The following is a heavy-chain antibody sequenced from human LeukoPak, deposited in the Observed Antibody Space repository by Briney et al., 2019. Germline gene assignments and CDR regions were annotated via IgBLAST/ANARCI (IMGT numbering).Heavy chain of an antibody. CDR2: IIPILGIA. V-gene: IGHV1-69*04. CDR1: GGTLSSYA. J-gene: IGHJ4*02. D-gene: IGHD5-24*01. CDR3: ARRDGEIDY. Sequence: ASVKVSCKASGGTLSSYAISWVRQAPGQGLEWMGRIIPILGIANYAQKFQGRVTITADKSTSTAYMELSSLRSEDTAVYYCARRDGEIDYWGQGTLVTVSS.